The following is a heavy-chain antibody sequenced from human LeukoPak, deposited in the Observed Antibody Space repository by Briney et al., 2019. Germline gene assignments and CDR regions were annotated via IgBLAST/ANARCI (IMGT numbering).Heavy chain of an antibody. D-gene: IGHD5-24*01. V-gene: IGHV4-59*01. CDR1: GGSISSYY. Sequence: SETLSLTCTVSGGSISSYYWSWIRQPPGKGLEWIGYIYYSGSTNYNPSLKSRVTISVDTSKNQFSLKLSSVTAADTAVYYCARVIPRDGYNLGWFDPWGQGTLVTVSS. J-gene: IGHJ5*02. CDR2: IYYSGST. CDR3: ARVIPRDGYNLGWFDP.